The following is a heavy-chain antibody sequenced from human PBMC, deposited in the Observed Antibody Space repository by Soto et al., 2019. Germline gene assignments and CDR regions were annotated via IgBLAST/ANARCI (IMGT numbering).Heavy chain of an antibody. V-gene: IGHV4-39*01. CDR3: ARHLEFSGRDGYFDY. Sequence: SETLSLTCTVSGGSISSSSYYWGWIRQPPGKGLEWIGSLYYSGSTYYNPSLKSRVTISVDTSKNQFSLKLSSVTAADTAVYYCARHLEFSGRDGYFDYWGQGTLVTVSS. D-gene: IGHD3-3*02. CDR1: GGSISSSSYY. CDR2: LYYSGST. J-gene: IGHJ4*02.